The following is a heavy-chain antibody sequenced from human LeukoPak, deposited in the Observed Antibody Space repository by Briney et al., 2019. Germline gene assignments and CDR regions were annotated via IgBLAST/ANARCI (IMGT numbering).Heavy chain of an antibody. D-gene: IGHD2-15*01. CDR1: GFTFSSYG. CDR3: AKDGEAFVVVVAATPDY. Sequence: PGGSLRLSCAASGFTFSSYGMHWVRQAPGEGLEWVAVISYDGSNKYYADSVKGRFTISRDNSKNTLYLQMNSLRAEDTAVYYCAKDGEAFVVVVAATPDYWGQGTLVTVSS. CDR2: ISYDGSNK. J-gene: IGHJ4*02. V-gene: IGHV3-30*18.